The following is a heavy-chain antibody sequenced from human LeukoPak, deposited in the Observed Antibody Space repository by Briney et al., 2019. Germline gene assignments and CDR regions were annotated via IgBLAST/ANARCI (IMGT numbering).Heavy chain of an antibody. J-gene: IGHJ4*02. D-gene: IGHD3-10*01. CDR3: ARSSGSYSLDY. CDR2: INHSGST. V-gene: IGHV4-34*01. CDR1: GGSFSGYY. Sequence: PSETLSLTCAVYGGSFSGYYWSWIRQPPGKGLEWIGEINHSGSTNYNPSLKSRVTISVDTSKNQFSLKLSSVTAADTAVYYCARSSGSYSLDYWGQGTLVTVSS.